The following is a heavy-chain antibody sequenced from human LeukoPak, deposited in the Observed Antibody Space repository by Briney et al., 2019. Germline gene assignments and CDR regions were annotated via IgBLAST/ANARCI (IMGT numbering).Heavy chain of an antibody. CDR2: ISSSGSTI. D-gene: IGHD3-22*01. J-gene: IGHJ4*02. Sequence: GGSLRLSCAASGFTFSDYYMSWIRQAPGKGLEWVSYISSSGSTIYYADSVKGRFTISRDNAKNSLYLQMNSLRAEDTAVYYCARTGYYDSSAEYYFDYWGQGTLVTVSS. CDR1: GFTFSDYY. CDR3: ARTGYYDSSAEYYFDY. V-gene: IGHV3-11*04.